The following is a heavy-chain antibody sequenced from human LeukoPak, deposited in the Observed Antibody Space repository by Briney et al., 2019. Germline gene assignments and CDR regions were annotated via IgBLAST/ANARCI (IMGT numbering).Heavy chain of an antibody. CDR3: ARGFSPLWLLEVAHFDY. J-gene: IGHJ4*02. V-gene: IGHV4-34*01. CDR2: INHSGST. Sequence: SETLSLTCAVYGGSFSGYYWSWIRQPPGKGLEWIGEINHSGSTNYNPSFKSRVTISVDTSKNQFSLKLSSVTAADTAVYYCARGFSPLWLLEVAHFDYWGQGTLVTVSS. CDR1: GGSFSGYY. D-gene: IGHD5-18*01.